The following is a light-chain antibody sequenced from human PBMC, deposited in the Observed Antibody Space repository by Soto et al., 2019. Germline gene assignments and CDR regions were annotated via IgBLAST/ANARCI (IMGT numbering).Light chain of an antibody. Sequence: QSALTQPPSASGSPGQSVTISCTGTSSDVGGYNYVSWYQQHPGKAPKLMIYEVSKRPSGVPDRFSGSKSGNTASLTVSGLQAEYEADYSCSSYAGSNNWTFGGGTKLTVL. J-gene: IGLJ2*01. CDR2: EVS. CDR3: SSYAGSNNWT. V-gene: IGLV2-8*01. CDR1: SSDVGGYNY.